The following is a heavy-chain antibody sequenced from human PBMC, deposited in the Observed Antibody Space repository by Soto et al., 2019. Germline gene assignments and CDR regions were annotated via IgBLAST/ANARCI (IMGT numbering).Heavy chain of an antibody. CDR3: GRDMNDFLDPRGLDV. CDR2: ILYDGGDK. Sequence: VQLVESGGGVVQPGRSLRLSCAASGFTFNTYAMNWVRQAPGKGLEWVAIILYDGGDKYYADSVKGRFTISRDNSKSTLYLQMDDLRVEDTAVYYCGRDMNDFLDPRGLDVWGKGTTVTVSA. V-gene: IGHV3-30-3*01. J-gene: IGHJ6*04. D-gene: IGHD2-21*02. CDR1: GFTFNTYA.